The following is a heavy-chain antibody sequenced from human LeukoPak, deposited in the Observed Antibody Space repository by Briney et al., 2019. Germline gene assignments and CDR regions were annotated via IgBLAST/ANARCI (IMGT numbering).Heavy chain of an antibody. CDR3: ARTKLVNSYYYYGMDV. CDR2: INHSGST. D-gene: IGHD3-9*01. Sequence: SETLSLTCAVYGGSFSGYYWSWIRQPPGKGLEWIGEINHSGSTNYNPSLKSRVTISVDTSKNQFSLKLSSVTAADTAVYYCARTKLVNSYYYYGMDVWGQGTTVTVSS. CDR1: GGSFSGYY. J-gene: IGHJ6*02. V-gene: IGHV4-34*01.